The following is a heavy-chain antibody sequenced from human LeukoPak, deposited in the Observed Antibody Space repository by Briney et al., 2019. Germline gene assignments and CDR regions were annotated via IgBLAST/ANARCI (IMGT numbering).Heavy chain of an antibody. CDR1: GFTFSDYE. Sequence: GGSLRLSCAASGFTFSDYEMNWVRQIPGKGLEWLSYISNSGGTIYYADSVRGRFTVSRDNAKNSLYLQMNSLRPEDTAVYYCACTVAFDYWGQGALVAVSS. V-gene: IGHV3-48*03. J-gene: IGHJ4*02. CDR2: ISNSGGTI. D-gene: IGHD4-23*01. CDR3: ACTVAFDY.